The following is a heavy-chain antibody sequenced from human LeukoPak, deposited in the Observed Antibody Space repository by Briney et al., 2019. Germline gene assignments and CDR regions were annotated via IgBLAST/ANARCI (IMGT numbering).Heavy chain of an antibody. Sequence: PSETLSLTCTVSGGSISSGDYYWSWIRQPPGKGLEWIGYISYSGSTYYNPSLKSRVTISINTSKTQFSLKLSSVTAADTAVYYCARENHYYDSSGYYSLFDYWGQGTLVTVSS. CDR2: ISYSGST. CDR3: ARENHYYDSSGYYSLFDY. J-gene: IGHJ4*02. CDR1: GGSISSGDYY. V-gene: IGHV4-30-4*01. D-gene: IGHD3-22*01.